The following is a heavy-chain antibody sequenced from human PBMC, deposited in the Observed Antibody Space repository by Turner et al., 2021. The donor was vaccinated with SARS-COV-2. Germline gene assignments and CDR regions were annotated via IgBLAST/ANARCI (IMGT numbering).Heavy chain of an antibody. Sequence: QVQLVESGGGVVQPGRSLRLSCAASGFTFSSYAMYWVRPAPDRGLEWLLVISYDGINKYYADSVKGRFTISRDNSKNTLSLQMNSLRIEDTAMYYCARASRGSYYYGMDVWGQGTTVTVSS. V-gene: IGHV3-30-3*01. J-gene: IGHJ6*02. CDR3: ARASRGSYYYGMDV. CDR1: GFTFSSYA. D-gene: IGHD3-10*01. CDR2: ISYDGINK.